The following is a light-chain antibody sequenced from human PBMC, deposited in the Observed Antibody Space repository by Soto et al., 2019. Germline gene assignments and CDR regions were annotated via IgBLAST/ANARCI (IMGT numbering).Light chain of an antibody. Sequence: DIVMTQHPESLAVSLGGRGTTISRWGRKSFGRAKNKNYLGWYQQKPGQAPRLLIYDASNRATGIPDRFSGSGSGTDFTLTISSLEPEDFAVYYCQQRGGSPPTWTFGQGTKVDIK. V-gene: IGKV3-20*01. CDR1: KSFGRAKNKNY. CDR2: DAS. CDR3: QQRGGSPPTWT. J-gene: IGKJ1*01.